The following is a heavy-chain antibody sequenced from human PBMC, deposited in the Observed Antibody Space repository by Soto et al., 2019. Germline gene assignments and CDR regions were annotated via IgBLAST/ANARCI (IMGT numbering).Heavy chain of an antibody. J-gene: IGHJ3*02. V-gene: IGHV1-3*01. CDR3: ARGKRHDAFDS. Sequence: GASVKVSCKASGYTFTKYGIHWVRQAPGQRLEWMGWINVGNGDTKYSQKFQGRVTITRDTSASTAYMELRSLRPDDTAVDYCARGKRHDAFDSWGQGTMVTFSS. CDR1: GYTFTKYG. CDR2: INVGNGDT.